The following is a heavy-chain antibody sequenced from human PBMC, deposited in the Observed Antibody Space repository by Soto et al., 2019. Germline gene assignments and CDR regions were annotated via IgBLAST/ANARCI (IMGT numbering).Heavy chain of an antibody. Sequence: EVQLLESGGGLVQPGGSLRLSCAASGFTFSSYAMSWVRQAPGKGLEWVSAISGSGGSTYYADSVKGRFTISRDNSKKTLYLQMNSLRAEDTAVYYCAKVTTVTTYYFDYWGQGTLVTVSS. J-gene: IGHJ4*02. V-gene: IGHV3-23*01. CDR3: AKVTTVTTYYFDY. CDR1: GFTFSSYA. D-gene: IGHD4-17*01. CDR2: ISGSGGST.